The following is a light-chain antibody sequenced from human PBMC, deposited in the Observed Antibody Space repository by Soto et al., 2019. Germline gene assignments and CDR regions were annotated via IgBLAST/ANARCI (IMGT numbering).Light chain of an antibody. CDR3: AAWDDSLSGLV. V-gene: IGLV1-47*01. CDR2: RNN. J-gene: IGLJ2*01. CDR1: SSNIGSNY. Sequence: QSVLTQPPSASGTPGQRVTISCSGSSSNIGSNYVYWYQHLPGTAPKLLIYRNNQRPSGVPDRFSGSKSGTSASLAISGLRSEDEADCYCAAWDDSLSGLVFGGGTKLTVL.